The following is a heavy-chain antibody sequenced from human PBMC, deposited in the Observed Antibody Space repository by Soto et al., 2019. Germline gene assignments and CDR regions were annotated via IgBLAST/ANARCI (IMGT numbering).Heavy chain of an antibody. CDR2: ISGSGGST. Sequence: PGGSLRLSCAASGFTFSSYAMSWVRQAPGKGLEWVSAISGSGGSTYYADSVKGRFTISRDNSKNTLYLQMNSLRAEDTAVYYCATDRSVAATENYYYGMDVWGQGTTVTAP. D-gene: IGHD2-15*01. CDR3: ATDRSVAATENYYYGMDV. V-gene: IGHV3-23*01. J-gene: IGHJ6*02. CDR1: GFTFSSYA.